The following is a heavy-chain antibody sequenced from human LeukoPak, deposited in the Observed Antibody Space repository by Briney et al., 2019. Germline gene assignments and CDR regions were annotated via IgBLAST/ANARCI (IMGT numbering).Heavy chain of an antibody. V-gene: IGHV4-59*08. CDR3: ARWEMATIAGFDY. CDR2: MSNSGNN. D-gene: IGHD5-24*01. Sequence: SETLSLTCTVPGGSISSHYWSWIRQPPGKGLEWIGYMSNSGNNNYNPSLKSRVTISVDTSKNHFSLELSSVTAADTAVYYCARWEMATIAGFDYWGQGTLVTVSS. CDR1: GGSISSHY. J-gene: IGHJ4*02.